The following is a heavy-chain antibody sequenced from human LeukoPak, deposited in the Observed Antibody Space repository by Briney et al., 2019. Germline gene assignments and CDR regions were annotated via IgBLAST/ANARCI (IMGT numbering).Heavy chain of an antibody. CDR3: ARGIAAAGGGYNWFDP. V-gene: IGHV1-8*01. Sequence: EASVKVSCKASGYTFTSYDINWVRQATGQGLEWMGWMNPNSGNTGYAQKFQGRVTMTRNISISTAYMELSSLRSEDTAVYYCARGIAAAGGGYNWFDPWGQGTLVTVSS. J-gene: IGHJ5*02. D-gene: IGHD6-13*01. CDR2: MNPNSGNT. CDR1: GYTFTSYD.